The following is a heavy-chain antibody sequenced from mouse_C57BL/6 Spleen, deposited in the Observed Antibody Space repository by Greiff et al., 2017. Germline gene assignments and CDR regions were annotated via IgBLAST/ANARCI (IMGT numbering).Heavy chain of an antibody. CDR3: ASYYYGSGYCFDY. D-gene: IGHD1-1*01. J-gene: IGHJ2*01. CDR1: GYSITSGYY. Sequence: ESGPGLVKPSQSLSLTCSVTGYSITSGYYWNWIRQFPGNKLEWMGYISYDGSNNYNPSLKNRISITRDTSKNQFFLKLNSVTTEDTATYYGASYYYGSGYCFDYWGQGTTLTVSS. V-gene: IGHV3-6*01. CDR2: ISYDGSN.